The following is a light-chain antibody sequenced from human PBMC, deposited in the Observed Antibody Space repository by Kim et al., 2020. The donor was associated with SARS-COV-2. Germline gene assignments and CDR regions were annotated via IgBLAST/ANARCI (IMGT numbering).Light chain of an antibody. CDR2: SDT. V-gene: IGLV1-44*01. CDR3: AAWDDSLNPHVV. Sequence: QSVLTQPPSASGTPGQRVTISCSGSSSNIGGNTVNWYQQLPGTAPKLLIYSDTQRPSGVPDRFSGSKSGTSASLAISGLQSEDEAYYYCAAWDDSLNPHVVFGGGTQLTVL. CDR1: SSNIGGNT. J-gene: IGLJ2*01.